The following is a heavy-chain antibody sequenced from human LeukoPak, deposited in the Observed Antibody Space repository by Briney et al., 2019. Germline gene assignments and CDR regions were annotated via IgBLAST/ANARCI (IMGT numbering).Heavy chain of an antibody. Sequence: GESLKISCKSSGNSFTSYWISWVRQMPGKGLEWMGRIDPSDSYTNYSPSFQGHVTISADKSISTAYLQWSSLKASDTAMYYCARHTVQYCSSTSCYNYWGQGTLVTVSS. J-gene: IGHJ4*02. CDR2: IDPSDSYT. CDR3: ARHTVQYCSSTSCYNY. CDR1: GNSFTSYW. D-gene: IGHD2-2*02. V-gene: IGHV5-10-1*01.